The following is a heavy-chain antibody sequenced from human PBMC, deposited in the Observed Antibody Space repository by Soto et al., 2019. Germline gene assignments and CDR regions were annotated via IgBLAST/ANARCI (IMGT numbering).Heavy chain of an antibody. V-gene: IGHV3-30*18. CDR3: AKDQGGGSYLDWVDC. CDR1: GFTFSSYG. D-gene: IGHD1-26*01. Sequence: GGSLRLSCAASGFTFSSYGMHWVRQAPGKGLEWVTVISYDGSNKYYGDSVKGRFTISRDNSKNTLYLQMNSLRAEDTAVYYCAKDQGGGSYLDWVDCWGQGTLVTVSS. J-gene: IGHJ4*02. CDR2: ISYDGSNK.